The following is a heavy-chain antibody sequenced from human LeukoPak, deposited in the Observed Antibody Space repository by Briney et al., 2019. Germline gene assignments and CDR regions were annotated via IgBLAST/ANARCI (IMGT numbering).Heavy chain of an antibody. J-gene: IGHJ4*02. Sequence: GASVKVSCKASGYSFTGYYMHWVRQAPGQGLEWMGWINPNSGGTGYAQKFQGRVTMTRDTSISTAYMELSRLRSDDTAVYYCARDYLLYDTIGYYYLLRYWGQGTLVTVSS. CDR3: ARDYLLYDTIGYYYLLRY. CDR2: INPNSGGT. V-gene: IGHV1-2*02. CDR1: GYSFTGYY. D-gene: IGHD3-22*01.